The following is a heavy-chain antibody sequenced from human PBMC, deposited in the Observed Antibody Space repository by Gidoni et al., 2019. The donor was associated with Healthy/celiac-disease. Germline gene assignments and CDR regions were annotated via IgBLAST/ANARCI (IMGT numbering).Heavy chain of an antibody. CDR3: ARGGVGYGDYGISDY. CDR2: ISSSSSYT. J-gene: IGHJ4*02. CDR1: GSPFIDYY. D-gene: IGHD4-17*01. V-gene: IGHV3-11*06. Sequence: QVQLVESGGGLVKPGGPLRLSCAPPGSPFIDYYMSWIRQAQGKGLEWVSSISSSSSYTNYADSVKGRFTISRDNTKNSLYLQMNSLRAEDTAVYYCARGGVGYGDYGISDYWGQGTLVTVSS.